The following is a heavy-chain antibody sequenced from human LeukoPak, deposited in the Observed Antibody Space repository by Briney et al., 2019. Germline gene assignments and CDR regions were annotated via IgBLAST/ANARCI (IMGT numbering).Heavy chain of an antibody. D-gene: IGHD1-1*01. V-gene: IGHV3-53*01. CDR2: IYSGGST. CDR3: TRGQNVPA. CDR1: GFTVSNNY. Sequence: GGSLRLSCAASGFTVSNNYTNWVRQAPGKGLEWVSVIYSGGSTYYADSVKGRFTISRDNSKNTLYLQMNSLRAEDTAVYYCTRGQNVPAWGQGTLVTVSS. J-gene: IGHJ4*02.